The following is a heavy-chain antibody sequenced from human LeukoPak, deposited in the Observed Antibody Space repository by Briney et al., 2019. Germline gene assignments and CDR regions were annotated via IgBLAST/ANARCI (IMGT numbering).Heavy chain of an antibody. J-gene: IGHJ4*02. V-gene: IGHV3-74*03. CDR2: IKMDERSA. CDR3: ATVFKGSSLQDY. Sequence: GGSLRLSCTVSGFTITNNWMYWVRQAPGRGLVWVSRIKMDERSAVYADSVKGRFIISRDNAKNTVYLQMNSLRANDTAVYYCATVFKGSSLQDYWGQGTLVTVSS. D-gene: IGHD3-10*01. CDR1: GFTITNNW.